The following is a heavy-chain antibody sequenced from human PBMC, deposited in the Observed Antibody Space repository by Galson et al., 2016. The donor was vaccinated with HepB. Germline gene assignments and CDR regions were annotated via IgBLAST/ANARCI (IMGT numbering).Heavy chain of an antibody. CDR1: GFAFSSYG. Sequence: SLRLSCAASGFAFSSYGMTWVRQAPGKGLEWVSSISGTTSYIFDADSVKGRFIISRDNAKNSLYLQMNSLTAEDTAVYYCVRGVFDSWGQGTLVTVSS. CDR3: VRGVFDS. CDR2: ISGTTSYI. V-gene: IGHV3-21*04. J-gene: IGHJ4*02.